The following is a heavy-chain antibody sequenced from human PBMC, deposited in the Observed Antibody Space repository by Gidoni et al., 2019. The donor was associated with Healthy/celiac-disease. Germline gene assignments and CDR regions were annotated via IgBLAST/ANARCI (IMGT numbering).Heavy chain of an antibody. J-gene: IGHJ6*02. CDR2: ISGSGGST. CDR3: AGFQKIMNYYYYGMDV. CDR1: GFTFSRYA. Sequence: EVQLLESGGGLVQPGGSLRRSCAASGFTFSRYALIGVRQAPGKGLGWGLAISGSGGSTYYGDSVKGRFTISRDNSKNTLYLQMNSLRAEDTAVYYCAGFQKIMNYYYYGMDVWGQGTTVTVSS. D-gene: IGHD3-16*01. V-gene: IGHV3-23*01.